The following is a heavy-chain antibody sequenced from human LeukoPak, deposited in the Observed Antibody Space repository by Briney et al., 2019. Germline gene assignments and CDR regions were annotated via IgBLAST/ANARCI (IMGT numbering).Heavy chain of an antibody. V-gene: IGHV3-7*01. D-gene: IGHD3-16*01. CDR2: IKQDGSEK. CDR1: GFTFSSYW. J-gene: IGHJ4*02. CDR3: ARRTDDVSPWEVAGDFGY. Sequence: PGGSLRLSCAASGFTFSSYWMSWVRQAPGKGLEWVANIKQDGSEKYYVDSVKGRFTISRDNAKNSLYLQMNSPRAEDTAVYYCARRTDDVSPWEVAGDFGYWGQGTLVTVSS.